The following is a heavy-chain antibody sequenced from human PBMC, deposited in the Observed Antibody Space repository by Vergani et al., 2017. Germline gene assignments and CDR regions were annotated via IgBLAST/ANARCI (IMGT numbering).Heavy chain of an antibody. J-gene: IGHJ3*02. V-gene: IGHV3-23*01. CDR3: AKGGRSEVAGTFGAFDI. Sequence: EVQLLESGGDLVQPGGSLRLSCAASGFTFIMRAMSWVRQAPGKGLEGVSTLIARDRRTHYADSVQGRFTIARDISKNTLFLHMNSLRPEDTAVYYCAKGGRSEVAGTFGAFDIWGQGTMVTVSS. D-gene: IGHD6-19*01. CDR1: GFTFIMRA. CDR2: LIARDRRT.